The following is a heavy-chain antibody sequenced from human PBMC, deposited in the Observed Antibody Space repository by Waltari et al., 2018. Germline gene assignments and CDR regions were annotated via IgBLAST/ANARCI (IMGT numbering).Heavy chain of an antibody. CDR3: ATATQTGRLENTDY. Sequence: EVQLVESGGGLVKPGWSLRLSCAASGFTFNPAWMPWVRRAPGRGLEWVGRIKTRAEGVTVDYAAPLKGRFAVSRDDSKNTVYLEMSGLRTEDSGMYYCATATQTGRLENTDYWGQGTLVTVS. J-gene: IGHJ4*02. CDR1: GFTFNPAW. CDR2: IKTRAEGVTV. D-gene: IGHD1-1*01. V-gene: IGHV3-15*01.